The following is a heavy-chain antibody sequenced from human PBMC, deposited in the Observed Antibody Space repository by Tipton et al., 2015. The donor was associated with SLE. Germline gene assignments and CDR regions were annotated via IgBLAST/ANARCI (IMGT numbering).Heavy chain of an antibody. Sequence: QLVQSGAGVKTPGASVTVSCKTSGYTFTSQEISWVRQAPGQGLEWVGSISGYNGNTRYAQNFQGRVTMTTDISATTVYMELRGLRPDDTAVYYCGREGRGQWPRSAIDYWGQGSLVIVSS. D-gene: IGHD6-19*01. CDR3: GREGRGQWPRSAIDY. CDR2: ISGYNGNT. J-gene: IGHJ4*02. V-gene: IGHV1-18*01. CDR1: GYTFTSQE.